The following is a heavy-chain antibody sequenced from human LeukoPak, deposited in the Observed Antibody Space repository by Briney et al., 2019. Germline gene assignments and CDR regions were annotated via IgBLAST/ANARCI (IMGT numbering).Heavy chain of an antibody. J-gene: IGHJ4*02. CDR2: ISAYNGNT. CDR3: ASIYCSSTSCYKGGSYFDY. CDR1: GYTFTSYG. Sequence: ASVKVSCTASGYTFTSYGISWVRQAPGQGLEWMGWISAYNGNTNYAQKLQGRVTMTTDTSTSTAYMELRSLRSDDTAVYYCASIYCSSTSCYKGGSYFDYWGQGTLVTVSS. V-gene: IGHV1-18*01. D-gene: IGHD2-2*02.